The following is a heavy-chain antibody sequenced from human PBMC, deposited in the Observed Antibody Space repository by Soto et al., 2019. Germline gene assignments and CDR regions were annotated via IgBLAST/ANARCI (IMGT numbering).Heavy chain of an antibody. V-gene: IGHV4-39*01. Sequence: SETLSLTCTVSGVSISSSSYYWGWIRHPQGNGLEWIGSINYSGSTYYNPSLMSRVTISVDTSKNQFSLQLIYVTEADTAVYYCGSHYRAYSSCPVLDYWGQGTMVTV. J-gene: IGHJ4*02. CDR3: GSHYRAYSSCPVLDY. CDR1: GVSISSSSYY. D-gene: IGHD6-6*01. CDR2: INYSGST.